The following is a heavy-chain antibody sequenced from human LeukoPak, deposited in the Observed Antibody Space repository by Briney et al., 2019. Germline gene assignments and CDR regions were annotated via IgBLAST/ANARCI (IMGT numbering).Heavy chain of an antibody. CDR1: GFTASSNY. CDR3: ARGFSGSYSDY. D-gene: IGHD1-26*01. Sequence: GGSLRLSCAASGFTASSNYMSWVRQAPGKGLEWVSVIYSGGSTYYADSVKGRFTISRDNSKNTLYLQMNSLRAEDTAVYYCARGFSGSYSDYWGQGTLVTVSS. V-gene: IGHV3-53*01. J-gene: IGHJ4*02. CDR2: IYSGGST.